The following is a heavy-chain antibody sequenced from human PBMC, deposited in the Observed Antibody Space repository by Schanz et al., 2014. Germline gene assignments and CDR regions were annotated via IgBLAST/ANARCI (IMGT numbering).Heavy chain of an antibody. CDR3: AKSYDTSGYSGFDY. CDR2: ISGDGTTT. V-gene: IGHV3-74*02. CDR1: GFTFSTYW. D-gene: IGHD3-22*01. Sequence: EVQLLESGGGLVQPGGSLRLSCAASGFTFSTYWMHWVRQAPGKGLVSVSRISGDGTTTSYADSVKGRFTISRDNAKNTLYLQMNSLRTEDTAVYFCAKSYDTSGYSGFDYWGQGTLVTVSS. J-gene: IGHJ4*02.